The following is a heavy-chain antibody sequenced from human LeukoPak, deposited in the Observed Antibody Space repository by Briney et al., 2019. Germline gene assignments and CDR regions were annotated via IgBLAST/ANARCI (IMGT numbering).Heavy chain of an antibody. J-gene: IGHJ4*02. V-gene: IGHV3-11*04. CDR2: ISNSGDSI. Sequence: GGSLRLSCAASGSTFSDSYMTWIRQAPGKGLEWVSFISNSGDSIYYADSVKGRFTTSRDNAKNSLFRQMNSLRAEDTAVYYCGRGHWGLDYWGQGALVTVSS. D-gene: IGHD7-27*01. CDR3: GRGHWGLDY. CDR1: GSTFSDSY.